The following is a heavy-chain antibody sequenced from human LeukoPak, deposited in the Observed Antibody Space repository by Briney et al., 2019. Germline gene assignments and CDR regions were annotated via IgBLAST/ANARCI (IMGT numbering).Heavy chain of an antibody. Sequence: SETLSLTCTVSGGSISSGGYYWNWIRQHPGKGLEWIGYIYYSGSTYYNPSLKSRVTISVDTSKNQFSLKLSSVTAADTAVYYCARGLDYYDSSGYPRGYSYFDYWGQGTLVTVSS. V-gene: IGHV4-30-4*08. CDR1: GGSISSGGYY. D-gene: IGHD3-22*01. CDR2: IYYSGST. CDR3: ARGLDYYDSSGYPRGYSYFDY. J-gene: IGHJ4*02.